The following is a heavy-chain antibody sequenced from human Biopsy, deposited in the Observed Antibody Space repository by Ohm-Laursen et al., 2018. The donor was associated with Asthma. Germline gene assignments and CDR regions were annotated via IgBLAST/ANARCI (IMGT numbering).Heavy chain of an antibody. CDR1: GGTFNTYV. V-gene: IGHV1-69*01. CDR3: ARKAGSCISRTCYSLDF. D-gene: IGHD2-2*01. CDR2: INSVFGTT. Sequence: SSVKVSCKSLGGTFNTYVIGWVRQAPGQGLEWMGGINSVFGTTTYPQKFQDRVTITADDPTSTVYMELSSLRSEDTAVYYCARKAGSCISRTCYSLDFWGQGALVTVSS. J-gene: IGHJ4*02.